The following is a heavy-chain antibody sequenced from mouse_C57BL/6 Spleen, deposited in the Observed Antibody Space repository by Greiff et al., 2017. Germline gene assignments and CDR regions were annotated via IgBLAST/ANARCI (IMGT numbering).Heavy chain of an antibody. CDR2: IDPSDSET. V-gene: IGHV1-52*01. Sequence: QVQLQQPGAELVRPGSSVKLSCKASGYTFTSYWMHWVKQRPIQGLEWIGNIDPSDSETHYNQKFKDKATLTVDKSSSTAYMQLSSLTSEDSAVYYWARWSYGSSYWYFDVWGTGTTVTVSS. CDR1: GYTFTSYW. J-gene: IGHJ1*03. CDR3: ARWSYGSSYWYFDV. D-gene: IGHD1-1*01.